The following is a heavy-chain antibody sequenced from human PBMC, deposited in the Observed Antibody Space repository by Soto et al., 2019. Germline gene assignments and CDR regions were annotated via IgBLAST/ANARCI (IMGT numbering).Heavy chain of an antibody. CDR3: ASLGEY. Sequence: QLQLQESGPGLVKPSETLSLTCTVSGGSISSSSYYWGLIRQPPGKGLEWIGSIYYRGSTYSNPSRKRKVNISVDTSKNPFSLKLSSVTAADTAVYYWASLGEYWGQGTLVTVSS. J-gene: IGHJ4*02. CDR1: GGSISSSSYY. CDR2: IYYRGST. V-gene: IGHV4-39*01. D-gene: IGHD3-10*01.